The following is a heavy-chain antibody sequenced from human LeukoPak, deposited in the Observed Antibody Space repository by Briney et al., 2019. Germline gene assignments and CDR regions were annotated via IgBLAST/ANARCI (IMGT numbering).Heavy chain of an antibody. V-gene: IGHV1-2*02. CDR3: ARGMPWASPGFDY. CDR1: GYTFGGHN. J-gene: IGHJ4*02. Sequence: ASVTVSCSFSGYTFGGHNIQCVRQAPGQGLQWMGWITPSSGDTSFALEFEGRVTLSSDSSTSTVYMFLTWLTSDDTAVYFCARGMPWASPGFDYWGQGTLLTVSS. D-gene: IGHD2-2*01. CDR2: ITPSSGDT.